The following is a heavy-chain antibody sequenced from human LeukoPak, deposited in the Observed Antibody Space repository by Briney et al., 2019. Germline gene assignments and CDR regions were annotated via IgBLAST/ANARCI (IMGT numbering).Heavy chain of an antibody. D-gene: IGHD6-6*01. CDR3: ATALLGSSSVGRSDYMDV. J-gene: IGHJ6*03. V-gene: IGHV1-24*01. CDR1: GYTLTELS. CDR2: FDPEDGET. Sequence: ASVKVSCKVSGYTLTELSMHWVRQAPGKGGEWRGGFDPEDGETIYAQQFQGRVTMNEDTSTDTAYMELSSLRSEDTAVYYCATALLGSSSVGRSDYMDVWGKGTTVTVSS.